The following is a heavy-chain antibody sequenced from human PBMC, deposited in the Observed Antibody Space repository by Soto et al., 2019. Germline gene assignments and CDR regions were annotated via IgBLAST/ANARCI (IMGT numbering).Heavy chain of an antibody. V-gene: IGHV3-23*01. D-gene: IGHD3-3*01. CDR1: GFTFSSYA. CDR3: AKDRELRFFEWLLYAFDY. Sequence: EVQLLESGGGLVQPGGSLRLSCAASGFTFSSYAMSWVRQAPGKGLEWVSAISGSGGSTYYADSVKGQFTISRDNSKNTLYLQMNSRRAEDTAVYYCAKDRELRFFEWLLYAFDYWGQGTLVTVSS. CDR2: ISGSGGST. J-gene: IGHJ4*02.